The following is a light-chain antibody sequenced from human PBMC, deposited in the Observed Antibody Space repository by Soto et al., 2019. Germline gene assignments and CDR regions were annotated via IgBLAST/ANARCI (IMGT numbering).Light chain of an antibody. J-gene: IGLJ2*01. CDR3: QSYHSSLSAVV. Sequence: HSVLTQPPSVSGAPGQRVTISCTGSSSNIGAGYDVHWYQQLPGTAPKLLIYGNSNRPSGVPDRFSGSKSGTSASLAITGLQAEDEADYYCQSYHSSLSAVVFGGGTKVTVL. CDR2: GNS. CDR1: SSNIGAGYD. V-gene: IGLV1-40*01.